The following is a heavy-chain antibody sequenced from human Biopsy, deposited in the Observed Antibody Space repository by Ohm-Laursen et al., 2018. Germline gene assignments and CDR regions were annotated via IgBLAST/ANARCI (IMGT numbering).Heavy chain of an antibody. V-gene: IGHV3-23*01. J-gene: IGHJ6*02. CDR2: INGVGGVT. CDR1: GFTFSSNA. D-gene: IGHD5-18*01. Sequence: SLRLSCAASGFTFSSNAMSWVRQAPGKGLEWVSVINGVGGVTYYEDPVKGRFTVSRDNSMNTMFLQMNSLRAQDAGTYYCAKWCTSMALYHFYGMDGWGQGTTVSVSS. CDR3: AKWCTSMALYHFYGMDG.